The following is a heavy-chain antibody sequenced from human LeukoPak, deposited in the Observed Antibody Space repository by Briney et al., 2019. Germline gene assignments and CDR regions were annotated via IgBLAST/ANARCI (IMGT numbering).Heavy chain of an antibody. CDR1: GFTFSNYA. CDR3: AKGSDYYGSVTSKKTD. CDR2: ISGGSGNI. Sequence: GGSLRLSCSVSGFTFSNYAMHWVRQAPGKGLEWVSLISGGSGNIYYVDSVKGRFTISRDNSKNTLYVQMTSLRPEDTAIYYCAKGSDYYGSVTSKKTDWGQGTLVTVSS. V-gene: IGHV3-23*01. D-gene: IGHD3-10*01. J-gene: IGHJ4*02.